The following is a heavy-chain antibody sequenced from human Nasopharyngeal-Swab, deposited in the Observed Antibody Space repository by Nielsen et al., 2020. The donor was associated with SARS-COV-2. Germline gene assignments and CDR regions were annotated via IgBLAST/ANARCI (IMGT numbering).Heavy chain of an antibody. D-gene: IGHD4-23*01. J-gene: IGHJ4*02. CDR3: AKGPATVATGWLFHYFDY. CDR2: IRYDGSNK. Sequence: PGKGLEWVAFIRYDGSNKYYADSVKGRFTISRDNSKNTLYLQMNSLRAEDTAVYYCAKGPATVATGWLFHYFDYWGQGTLVTVSS. V-gene: IGHV3-30*02.